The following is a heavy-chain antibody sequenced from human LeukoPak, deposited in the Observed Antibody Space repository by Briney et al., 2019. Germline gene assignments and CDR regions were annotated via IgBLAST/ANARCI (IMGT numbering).Heavy chain of an antibody. Sequence: PSETLSLTCTVSGGSISSSSYYWSWIRQPPGKGLEWIGEINHSGSTNYNPSLKSRVTISVDTSKNQFSLKLSSVTAADTAVYYCARFDYDSSGYFKYYFDYWGQGTLVTVSS. CDR2: INHSGST. CDR3: ARFDYDSSGYFKYYFDY. D-gene: IGHD3-22*01. CDR1: GGSISSSSYY. V-gene: IGHV4-39*07. J-gene: IGHJ4*02.